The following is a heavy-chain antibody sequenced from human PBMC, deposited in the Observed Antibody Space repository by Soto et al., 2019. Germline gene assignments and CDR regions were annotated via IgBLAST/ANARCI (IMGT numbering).Heavy chain of an antibody. Sequence: QVQLQESGPGLVNASGTLSLTCGVSGGSINTNNWWSWLRQPPGQGLEWIAEVYHSGSSNYNPSLKSRLSISVDTSKPQFSLRLTSVTAADSAVYYCARAKLCNTLSCPHSFDTWGQGTLVSVSS. CDR1: GGSINTNNW. D-gene: IGHD2-2*01. CDR3: ARAKLCNTLSCPHSFDT. J-gene: IGHJ4*02. V-gene: IGHV4-4*02. CDR2: VYHSGSS.